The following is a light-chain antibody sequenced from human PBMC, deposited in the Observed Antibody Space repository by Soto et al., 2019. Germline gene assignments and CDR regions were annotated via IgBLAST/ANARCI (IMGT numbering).Light chain of an antibody. CDR3: SSYIRSTTEL. Sequence: QSALTQPASVSGSPGQSITISCTGASSDVGGYNYVSWYQQHPGKAPKLMIYDVTNRPSGVSYRFSGSKSGNTASLTISGLQAEDEADYYCSSYIRSTTELFGGGTKVTVL. V-gene: IGLV2-14*03. J-gene: IGLJ2*01. CDR2: DVT. CDR1: SSDVGGYNY.